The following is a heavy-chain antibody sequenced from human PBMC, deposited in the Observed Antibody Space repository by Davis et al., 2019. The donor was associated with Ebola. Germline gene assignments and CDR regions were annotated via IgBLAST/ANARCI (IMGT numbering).Heavy chain of an antibody. Sequence: GGSLRLSCAASGFKFDDYSMHWVRQAPGKDLEWISFISWDGESTSYVDSVKGRFTISRDNNKNSLFLQMNSLRSEDTAFYYCVKDKDASLVYSHLDQWGQGTLVSVSS. CDR3: VKDKDASLVYSHLDQ. J-gene: IGHJ4*02. V-gene: IGHV3-43*01. CDR1: GFKFDDYS. D-gene: IGHD3/OR15-3a*01. CDR2: ISWDGEST.